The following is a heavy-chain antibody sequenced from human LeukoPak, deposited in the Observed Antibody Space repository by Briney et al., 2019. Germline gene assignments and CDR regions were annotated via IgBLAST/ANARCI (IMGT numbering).Heavy chain of an antibody. D-gene: IGHD4-17*01. V-gene: IGHV3-48*03. J-gene: IGHJ4*02. CDR3: AKSDPYGDSLIEI. Sequence: PGGSLRLSCAVSGFTFSGYAMNWVRQAPGKGLEWLSHISSTGGTIYYADSVKSRLTVSRDNAKNSLYLQMNSLRAEDTAVYYCAKSDPYGDSLIEIWGQGALVTVSS. CDR1: GFTFSGYA. CDR2: ISSTGGTI.